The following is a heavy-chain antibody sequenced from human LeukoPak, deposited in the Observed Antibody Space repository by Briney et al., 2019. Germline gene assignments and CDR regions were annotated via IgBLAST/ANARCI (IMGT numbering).Heavy chain of an antibody. Sequence: SQTLSLTCTVSGGSISSGGYYWSWIRQPPGKGLEWIGYIYHSGSTSCNPSLKSRVTILVDRSKNQFSLKLTSVTAADTAVYYCARSDRPDYYYYMDVWGKGTTVTVSS. CDR1: GGSISSGGYY. D-gene: IGHD2-21*02. V-gene: IGHV4-30-2*01. CDR3: ARSDRPDYYYYMDV. CDR2: IYHSGST. J-gene: IGHJ6*03.